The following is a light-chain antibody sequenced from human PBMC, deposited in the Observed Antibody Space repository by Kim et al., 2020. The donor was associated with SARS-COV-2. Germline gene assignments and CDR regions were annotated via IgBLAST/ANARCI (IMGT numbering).Light chain of an antibody. CDR3: CSYAGGYSHVL. J-gene: IGLJ2*01. V-gene: IGLV2-11*01. CDR1: SSNVGAYNY. CDR2: DVN. Sequence: QSALTQPRSVSGSPGQSVTISCTGTSSNVGAYNYVSWYQQNPDKAPKLMIYDVNDRPSGVPDRFSGSKSGNTASLTISGLQAEDEADYYCCSYAGGYSHVLFGGGTQLTVL.